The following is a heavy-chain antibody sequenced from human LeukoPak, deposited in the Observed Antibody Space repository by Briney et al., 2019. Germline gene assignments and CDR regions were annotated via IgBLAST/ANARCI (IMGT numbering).Heavy chain of an antibody. Sequence: GGSLRLSCTASGFTFGDYAMSWVRQAPGKRLEWVGFIRSKAYGGTTEYAASVKGRFTISGDDSKSIAYLQMNSLKTEDTAVYYCTRGEQLWSPLFDYWGQGTLVTVSS. J-gene: IGHJ4*02. D-gene: IGHD5-18*01. CDR1: GFTFGDYA. CDR2: IRSKAYGGTT. CDR3: TRGEQLWSPLFDY. V-gene: IGHV3-49*04.